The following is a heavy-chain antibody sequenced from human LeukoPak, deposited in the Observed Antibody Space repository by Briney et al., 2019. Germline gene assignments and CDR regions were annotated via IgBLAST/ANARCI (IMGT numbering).Heavy chain of an antibody. CDR1: GFTFSSYA. J-gene: IGHJ6*02. CDR3: AKSTRALTTVTTLLYYGMDV. V-gene: IGHV3-23*01. CDR2: ISGSGGST. D-gene: IGHD4-17*01. Sequence: PGRSLRLSCAASGFTFSSYAMSWVRQAPGKGLEWVSAISGSGGSTYYADSVKGRFTISRDNSKNTLYLQMNSLRAEDTAVYYCAKSTRALTTVTTLLYYGMDVWGQGTAVTVSS.